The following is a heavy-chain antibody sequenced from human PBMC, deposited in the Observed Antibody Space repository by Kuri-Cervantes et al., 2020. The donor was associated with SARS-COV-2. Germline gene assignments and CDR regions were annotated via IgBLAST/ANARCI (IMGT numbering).Heavy chain of an antibody. CDR3: AKDSPEIVVVPAAPLYFDL. V-gene: IGHV3-23*01. CDR2: ISGSGGST. J-gene: IGHJ2*01. CDR1: GFTFSSYA. D-gene: IGHD2-2*01. Sequence: GESLKISCAASGFTFSSYAMSWVRQAPGKGLEWVSAISGSGGSTYYADSVEGRFTISRDNSKNTLYLQTNSLRAEDTAVYYCAKDSPEIVVVPAAPLYFDLWGRGTLVTVSS.